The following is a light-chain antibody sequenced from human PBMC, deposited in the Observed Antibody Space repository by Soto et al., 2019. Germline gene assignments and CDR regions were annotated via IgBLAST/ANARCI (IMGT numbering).Light chain of an antibody. CDR1: QSVGNN. Sequence: EIVMTQSPATLSVSPGERVTLSCRASQSVGNNLAWYQQKTGQVPRLLIHGASTRATGIPARFSGSGSGTEFTRTISSLQSEDFAVYYCQQCDNWPRTFGQGTKLEIK. CDR2: GAS. J-gene: IGKJ2*01. CDR3: QQCDNWPRT. V-gene: IGKV3-15*01.